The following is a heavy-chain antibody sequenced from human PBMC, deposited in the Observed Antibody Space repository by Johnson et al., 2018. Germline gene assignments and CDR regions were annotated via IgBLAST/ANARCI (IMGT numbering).Heavy chain of an antibody. D-gene: IGHD6-6*01. V-gene: IGHV3-30*18. CDR3: AKDSIPASSSASAEDQH. CDR1: GFTFSSYG. CDR2: ISYDGSNK. Sequence: QVQLVESGGGVVQXGRSLRLSCAASGFTFSSYGMHWVRQAPGKGLEWVAVISYDGSNKYYADSGKGRFTISRDNSKNTLYLQMNRLRAEDTAVYYCAKDSIPASSSASAEDQHWGQGTLVTVSS. J-gene: IGHJ1*01.